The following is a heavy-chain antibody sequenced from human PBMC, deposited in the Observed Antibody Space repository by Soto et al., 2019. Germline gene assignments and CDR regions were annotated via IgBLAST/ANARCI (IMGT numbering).Heavy chain of an antibody. V-gene: IGHV4-39*05. Sequence: SETPSLTCTVSGGSISGYYWSWLRQPPGKGLEWIGSIYYSGSTYYNPSLKSRVTISVDTSKNQFSLKLSSVTAADTAVYYCACIFSGGYGYGFYYYGMDVWGQGTTVTVSS. CDR2: IYYSGST. CDR1: GGSISGYY. J-gene: IGHJ6*02. D-gene: IGHD5-18*01. CDR3: ACIFSGGYGYGFYYYGMDV.